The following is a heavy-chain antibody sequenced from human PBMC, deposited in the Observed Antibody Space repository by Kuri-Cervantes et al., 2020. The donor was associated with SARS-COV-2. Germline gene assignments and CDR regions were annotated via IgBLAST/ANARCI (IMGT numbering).Heavy chain of an antibody. J-gene: IGHJ6*03. CDR1: GDSVSSRY. Sequence: SETLSLTCTVSGDSVSSRYWSWIRQPPGKGLEYIAYIYNSGSTNYNPSFKSRATISVDTSKNQFSLKLSSVTAADTAVYYCARDGGSGYDWTDYYYYYMDVWGKGTTVTVSS. D-gene: IGHD5-12*01. CDR3: ARDGGSGYDWTDYYYYYMDV. CDR2: IYNSGST. V-gene: IGHV4-59*02.